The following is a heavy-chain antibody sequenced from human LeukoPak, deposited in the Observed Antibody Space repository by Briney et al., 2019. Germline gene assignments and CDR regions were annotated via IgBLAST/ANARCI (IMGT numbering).Heavy chain of an antibody. Sequence: GGSLRLSCAGSGFTFGSHAIHWVRQAPGKGLEWVTVISFDGNKKYYADSVRGRFTISRDNAKNTLYLQMNSLRDEDTAVYYCTREIRDRPFDPWGQGTLVTVSS. J-gene: IGHJ5*02. V-gene: IGHV3-30*04. CDR3: TREIRDRPFDP. D-gene: IGHD5-24*01. CDR2: ISFDGNKK. CDR1: GFTFGSHA.